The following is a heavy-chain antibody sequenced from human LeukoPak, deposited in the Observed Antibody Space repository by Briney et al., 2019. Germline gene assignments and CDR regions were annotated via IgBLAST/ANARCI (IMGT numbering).Heavy chain of an antibody. Sequence: GRSLRLSCAAAGFTVSSYGMHWVRQAPGKGREYVSAITTTSRSTYYANPVMCRFTISRDNSKNTLYLQMGSLRADDMVVYYGARLGGYGGNWGQGSLV. D-gene: IGHD4-23*01. CDR2: ITTTSRST. J-gene: IGHJ4*02. CDR3: ARLGGYGGN. V-gene: IGHV3-64*01. CDR1: GFTVSSYG.